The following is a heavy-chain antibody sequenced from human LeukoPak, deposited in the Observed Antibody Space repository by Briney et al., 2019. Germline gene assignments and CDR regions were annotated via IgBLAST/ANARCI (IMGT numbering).Heavy chain of an antibody. Sequence: GGSLRLSCAASGFTFSSYWMSWVRQAPGKGLEWVSGIGVGGTTYYADSVKGRFTISRDTSKNTLYLQMNSLRAEDTAVYYCARAQGYYDCWGQGTLVTVSS. CDR3: ARAQGYYDC. D-gene: IGHD3-22*01. J-gene: IGHJ4*02. CDR2: IGVGGTT. CDR1: GFTFSSYW. V-gene: IGHV3-23*01.